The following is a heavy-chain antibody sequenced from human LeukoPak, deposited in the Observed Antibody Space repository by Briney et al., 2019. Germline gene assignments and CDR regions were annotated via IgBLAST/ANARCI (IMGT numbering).Heavy chain of an antibody. CDR3: ARSEGGKGNPVPRSYYYYMDV. CDR1: GYSFTSYW. V-gene: IGHV5-51*01. D-gene: IGHD1-1*01. J-gene: IGHJ6*03. Sequence: GESLKISCKGSGYSFTSYWIGWVRQMPGKGLEWMGIIYPGDSDTRYSPSFQGQVTISADKSISTAYLQWSSLKASDTAMYYCARSEGGKGNPVPRSYYYYMDVWGKGTTVTVSS. CDR2: IYPGDSDT.